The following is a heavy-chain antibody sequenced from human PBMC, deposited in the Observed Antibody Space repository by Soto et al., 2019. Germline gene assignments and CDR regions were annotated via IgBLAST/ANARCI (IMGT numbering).Heavy chain of an antibody. Sequence: EVQLVESGGGLVKPGGSLRLSCTASGLSFSSDSMNWVRQAPGKGLEWVSSISGSSSYIYYADSVKGRFTISRDNAKNSVYLQMNSLRAEDTAVYYCARGLGYCNVGSCSGGFDMWGQGTMVTVSS. CDR2: ISGSSSYI. V-gene: IGHV3-21*01. D-gene: IGHD2-15*01. J-gene: IGHJ3*02. CDR3: ARGLGYCNVGSCSGGFDM. CDR1: GLSFSSDS.